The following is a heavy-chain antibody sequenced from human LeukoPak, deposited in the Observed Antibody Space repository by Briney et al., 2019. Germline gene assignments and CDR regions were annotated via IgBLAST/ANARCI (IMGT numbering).Heavy chain of an antibody. V-gene: IGHV3-7*01. J-gene: IGHJ4*01. CDR1: GFTFSSYW. Sequence: GGSLRLSCVASGFTFSSYWMAWVRQAPGKGLEWVANMKQDGSAKHYADSVKGRFSISRDNSKNSVYLQMDSLRAEDTALYYCARDNVGALDYWDHGTLVTVSS. CDR3: ARDNVGALDY. D-gene: IGHD1-26*01. CDR2: MKQDGSAK.